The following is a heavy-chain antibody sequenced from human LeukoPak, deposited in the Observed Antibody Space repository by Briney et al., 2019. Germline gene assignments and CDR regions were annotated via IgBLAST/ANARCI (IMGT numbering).Heavy chain of an antibody. J-gene: IGHJ4*02. Sequence: GGSLRLSCAASGFTFSSYVVHWVRQAPGKGLEWVAIISYDGSNEYYADSVKGRFAISRDNCKNTLYLQMNSLRAEDTAVYYCAKDRWGAVASFDYWGQGTLVTVSS. V-gene: IGHV3-30*09. D-gene: IGHD6-19*01. CDR3: AKDRWGAVASFDY. CDR2: ISYDGSNE. CDR1: GFTFSSYV.